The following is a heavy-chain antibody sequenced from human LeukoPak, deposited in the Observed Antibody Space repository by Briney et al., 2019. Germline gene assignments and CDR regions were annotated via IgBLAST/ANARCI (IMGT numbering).Heavy chain of an antibody. J-gene: IGHJ4*02. CDR2: IYYSGST. Sequence: PSETLSLTCTVSGGSISSYYWSWIRQPPGKRLEWIGYIYYSGSTNYNPSLKSRVTISVDTSKNQFSLKLSSVTAADTAVYYCARLGAPGGGSYYFDYWGQGTLVTVSS. CDR1: GGSISSYY. CDR3: ARLGAPGGGSYYFDY. D-gene: IGHD2-15*01. V-gene: IGHV4-59*01.